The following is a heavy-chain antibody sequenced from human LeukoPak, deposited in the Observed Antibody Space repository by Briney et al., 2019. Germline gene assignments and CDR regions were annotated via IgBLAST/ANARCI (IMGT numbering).Heavy chain of an antibody. J-gene: IGHJ4*02. CDR3: ARGSVVSSSWPFDY. Sequence: SETLSLTCTVSGGSISSYYWGWIRQPPGKGLEWIGSIYYSGSTYYNPSLKSRVTISVDTSKNQFSLKLSSVTAADTAVYYCARGSVVSSSWPFDYWGQGTLVTVSS. CDR1: GGSISSYY. CDR2: IYYSGST. V-gene: IGHV4-39*07. D-gene: IGHD6-13*01.